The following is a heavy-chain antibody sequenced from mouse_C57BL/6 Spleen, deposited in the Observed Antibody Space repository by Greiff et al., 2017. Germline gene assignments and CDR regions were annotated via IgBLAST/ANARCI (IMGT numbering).Heavy chain of an antibody. J-gene: IGHJ1*03. Sequence: VHVKQSGAELVRPGASVKLSCTASGFNIKDDYMHWVKQRPEQGLEWIGWIDPENGDTEYASKFQGKATITADTSSNTAYLQLSSLTSEDTAVYYCTRYGSSYDWYFDGWGTGTTVTVSS. CDR1: GFNIKDDY. V-gene: IGHV14-4*01. CDR3: TRYGSSYDWYFDG. CDR2: IDPENGDT. D-gene: IGHD1-1*01.